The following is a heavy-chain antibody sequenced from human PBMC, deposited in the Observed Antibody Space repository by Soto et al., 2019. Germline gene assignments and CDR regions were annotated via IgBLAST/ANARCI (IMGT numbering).Heavy chain of an antibody. V-gene: IGHV4-30-4*01. Sequence: SETLSLTCTVSGASISSGDYYWSWIRQPPGKGLEWIGYIYFSGGTYYTPSLRGRVTISVDTSTNQFSLKLTSVTAADTAVYYCARDRTAVAGFAYLDYWGPGTLVTVS. D-gene: IGHD6-19*01. CDR1: GASISSGDYY. CDR3: ARDRTAVAGFAYLDY. J-gene: IGHJ4*02. CDR2: IYFSGGT.